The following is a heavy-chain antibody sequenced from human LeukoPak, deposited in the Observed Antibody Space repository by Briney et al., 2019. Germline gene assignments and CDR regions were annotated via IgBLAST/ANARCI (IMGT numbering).Heavy chain of an antibody. D-gene: IGHD3-22*01. CDR1: GGSISSYY. J-gene: IGHJ4*02. CDR3: ARDSSGSKALDY. CDR2: IYTSGST. Sequence: SETLSLTCTVSGGSISSYYWSWIRQPAGKGLKWIGRIYTSGSTNYNPSLKSRVTMSVDTSKNQFSLKLSSVTAADTAVYYCARDSSGSKALDYWGQGTLVTVSS. V-gene: IGHV4-4*07.